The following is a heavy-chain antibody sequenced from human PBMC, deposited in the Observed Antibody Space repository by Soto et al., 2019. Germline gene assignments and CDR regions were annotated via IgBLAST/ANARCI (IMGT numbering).Heavy chain of an antibody. J-gene: IGHJ4*01. CDR3: ARDPAMSIAATTGYFDY. V-gene: IGHV3-30-3*01. D-gene: IGHD6-6*01. CDR1: GFTFSSYA. Sequence: GGSLRLSCAASGFTFSSYAMHWVRQAPGKXLEWVAVISYDGSNKYYADSVKGRFTISRDNSKNTLYLQMNSLRAEDTAVYYCARDPAMSIAATTGYFDYLYQGALENVFS. CDR2: ISYDGSNK.